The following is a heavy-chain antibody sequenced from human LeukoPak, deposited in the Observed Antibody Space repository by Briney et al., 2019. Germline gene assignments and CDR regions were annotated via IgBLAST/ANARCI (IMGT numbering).Heavy chain of an antibody. J-gene: IGHJ3*02. CDR3: ARDPKRYCSGGSCYPSAFDI. Sequence: ASVKVSCKASGYTFTSYYMHWVRQAPGQGLEWMGIINPSGGSTSYAQKFQGRVTVTRDTSTSTVYMELSSLRSEDTAVYYCARDPKRYCSGGSCYPSAFDIWGQGTMVTVSS. D-gene: IGHD2-15*01. CDR2: INPSGGST. V-gene: IGHV1-46*01. CDR1: GYTFTSYY.